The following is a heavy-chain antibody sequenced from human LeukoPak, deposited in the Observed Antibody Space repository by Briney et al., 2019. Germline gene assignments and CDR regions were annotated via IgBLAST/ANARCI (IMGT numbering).Heavy chain of an antibody. CDR2: IIPIFGST. V-gene: IGHV1-69*05. CDR3: ARGVRSHFYDYSGLYYYYLDL. CDR1: GGTLSGQA. D-gene: IGHD3-16*01. J-gene: IGHJ6*03. Sequence: SVKVSCKPSGGTLSGQAVSWVRQAPGQGLEWMGRIIPIFGSTDYSQKFQGRVTITTDEPATIVYMGLSSLRSDDTAVYYCARGVRSHFYDYSGLYYYYLDLWGKGTTVTVSS.